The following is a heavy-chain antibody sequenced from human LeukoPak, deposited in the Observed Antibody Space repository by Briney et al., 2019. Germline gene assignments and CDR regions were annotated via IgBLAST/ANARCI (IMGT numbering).Heavy chain of an antibody. Sequence: GESLKISCKGSGYSFTSYWIGWVRQMPGKGLEWMGIIYPGDSDTRYSPSFQGQVTISADKSISTAYLQWSSLKASDTAMYYCARQYTDKDYDILTGYYDYWGQGTLVTVSS. D-gene: IGHD3-9*01. CDR3: ARQYTDKDYDILTGYYDY. CDR2: IYPGDSDT. J-gene: IGHJ4*02. V-gene: IGHV5-51*01. CDR1: GYSFTSYW.